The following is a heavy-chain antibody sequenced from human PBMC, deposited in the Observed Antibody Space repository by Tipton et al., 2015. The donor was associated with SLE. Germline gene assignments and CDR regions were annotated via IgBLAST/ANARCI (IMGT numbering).Heavy chain of an antibody. CDR3: AKDIDGDS. J-gene: IGHJ4*02. D-gene: IGHD5-24*01. V-gene: IGHV3-23*03. Sequence: SLRLSCVASGFAFSSNAMSWVRQAPGKGLEWVSIIYSGSDTTYYADSVKGRFTISRDNSKNTLYPQMNSLRAEDTAVYYCAKDIDGDSWGQGTLVTVSS. CDR2: IYSGSDTT. CDR1: GFAFSSNA.